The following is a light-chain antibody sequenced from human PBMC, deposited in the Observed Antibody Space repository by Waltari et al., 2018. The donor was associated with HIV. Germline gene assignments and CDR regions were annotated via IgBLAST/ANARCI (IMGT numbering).Light chain of an antibody. Sequence: QSLLTQTPSMSGTPGQRIIISCSGAISNVGNNFVFWYQQFPGMAPKLLIYRDSQRSSGFPDRFSGSKSGTSASLAISGLRSEDEADYYCSTWDDTLSGALFGGGTKLTVL. CDR3: STWDDTLSGAL. CDR1: ISNVGNNF. V-gene: IGLV1-47*01. J-gene: IGLJ2*01. CDR2: RDS.